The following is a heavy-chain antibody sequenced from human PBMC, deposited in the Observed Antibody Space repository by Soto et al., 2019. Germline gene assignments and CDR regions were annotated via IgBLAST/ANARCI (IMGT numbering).Heavy chain of an antibody. D-gene: IGHD3-9*01. Sequence: LILSCAASGFTFSDYYMSWIRQAPGKGLEWVSYISSSGSTIYYADSVKGRFTISRDNAKNSLYLQMNSLRAEDTAVYYCARDRRLRYFDWLLSPPYWGQGTLVTVSS. V-gene: IGHV3-11*01. CDR3: ARDRRLRYFDWLLSPPY. CDR1: GFTFSDYY. CDR2: ISSSGSTI. J-gene: IGHJ4*02.